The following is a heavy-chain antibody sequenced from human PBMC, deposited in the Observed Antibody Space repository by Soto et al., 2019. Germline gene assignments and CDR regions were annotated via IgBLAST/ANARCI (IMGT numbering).Heavy chain of an antibody. V-gene: IGHV4-61*01. J-gene: IGHJ6*02. CDR1: GGSVISGSYY. CDR2: IYYSGST. D-gene: IGHD5-18*01. CDR3: ARYSYGHYYYYGMDV. Sequence: PSETLSLTCTVSGGSVISGSYYWSWIRQPPGKGLEWIGYIYYSGSTNYNPSLKSRVTISVDTSKNQFSLKLSSVTAADTAVYYCARYSYGHYYYYGMDVWGQGTTVTVSS.